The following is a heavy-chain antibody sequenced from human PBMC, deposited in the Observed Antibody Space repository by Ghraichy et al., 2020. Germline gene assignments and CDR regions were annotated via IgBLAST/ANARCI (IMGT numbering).Heavy chain of an antibody. CDR1: GGSISSSNW. CDR3: ARVPDVRGHAFDI. CDR2: IYHSGST. V-gene: IGHV4-4*02. J-gene: IGHJ3*02. Sequence: SETLSLTCAVSGGSISSSNWWSWVRQPPGKGLEWIGEIYHSGSTNYNPSLKSRVTISVDKSKNQFSLKLSSVTAADTAVYYCARVPDVRGHAFDIWGQGTMVTVSS.